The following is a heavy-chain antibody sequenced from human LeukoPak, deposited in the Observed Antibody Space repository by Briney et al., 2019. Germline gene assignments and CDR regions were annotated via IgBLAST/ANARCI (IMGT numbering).Heavy chain of an antibody. CDR2: MNSNSGNT. V-gene: IGHV1-8*01. D-gene: IGHD3-10*01. Sequence: GASVKVSCKASGYTFTNYDIMWVRQATGQGPEWMGWMNSNSGNTGYAQKFQGRVTMTRDTSINTAYMELHSLTSEDTAVYYCARGRGGTVVRGYLDYWGRGTLVTVSS. CDR1: GYTFTNYD. J-gene: IGHJ4*02. CDR3: ARGRGGTVVRGYLDY.